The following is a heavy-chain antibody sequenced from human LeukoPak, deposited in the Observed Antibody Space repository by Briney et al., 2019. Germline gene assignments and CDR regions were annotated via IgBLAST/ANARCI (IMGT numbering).Heavy chain of an antibody. Sequence: SETLSLTCTVSGGSMSSYYWSWIRQPPGKGLEWIGYIYYSGGTNYNPSLKSRVTMSVDTSKNQFSLNLSSMTAADTATFYCARGYRSGYFDLWGQGILVTVSS. CDR2: IYYSGGT. CDR3: ARGYRSGYFDL. J-gene: IGHJ5*02. V-gene: IGHV4-59*01. CDR1: GGSMSSYY. D-gene: IGHD5-12*01.